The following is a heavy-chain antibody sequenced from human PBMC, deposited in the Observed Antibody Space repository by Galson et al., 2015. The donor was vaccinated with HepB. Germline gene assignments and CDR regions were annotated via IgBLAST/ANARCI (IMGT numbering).Heavy chain of an antibody. CDR1: GFTFSSYG. Sequence: SLRLSCAASGFTFSSYGMHWVRQAPGKGLEWVAVISYDGSNKYYADSVKGRFTISRDNSKNTLYLQMNSLRAEDTAVYYCANLIGYSSSWGQGTLVTVSS. D-gene: IGHD6-13*01. V-gene: IGHV3-30*18. CDR3: ANLIGYSSS. J-gene: IGHJ4*02. CDR2: ISYDGSNK.